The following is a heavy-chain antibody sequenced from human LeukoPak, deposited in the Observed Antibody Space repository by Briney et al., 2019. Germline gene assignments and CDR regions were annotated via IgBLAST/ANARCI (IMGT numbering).Heavy chain of an antibody. D-gene: IGHD6-19*01. V-gene: IGHV3-30*18. Sequence: GGSLRLSCAASGFTFSSYGMHWVRQAPGKGLEWVAVISYDGSNKYYADSVKGRFTISRDNSKNTLYLQMNSLRAEDTAVYYCAKDRWPYSSGGYYFDYWGQGILVTVSS. CDR1: GFTFSSYG. CDR2: ISYDGSNK. CDR3: AKDRWPYSSGGYYFDY. J-gene: IGHJ4*02.